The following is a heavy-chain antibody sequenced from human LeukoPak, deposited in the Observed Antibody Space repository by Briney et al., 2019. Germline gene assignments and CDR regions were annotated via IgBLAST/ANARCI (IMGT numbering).Heavy chain of an antibody. CDR2: IYYSGST. CDR1: GGSISSSSYY. J-gene: IGHJ6*03. CDR3: ARHPNPYYYCYYMDV. V-gene: IGHV4-39*01. Sequence: SETLSLTCTVSGGSISSSSYYWGWIRQPPGKGLEWVGSIYYSGSTYYNPSLKSRVTISVDTSKNQFSLKLSSVTAADTAVYYCARHPNPYYYCYYMDVWGKGTTVTVSS. D-gene: IGHD1-14*01.